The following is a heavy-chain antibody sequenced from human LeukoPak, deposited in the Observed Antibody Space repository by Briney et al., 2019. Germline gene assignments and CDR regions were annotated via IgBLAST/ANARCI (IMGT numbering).Heavy chain of an antibody. V-gene: IGHV3-66*01. CDR3: ATYSHAFDI. D-gene: IGHD2-15*01. CDR1: GFAVSSNY. J-gene: IGHJ3*02. Sequence: GGSLRLSCAASGFAVSSNYMTWVRQAPGKGLEWVSNIHSGGSTYYADSVQGRFTISRDNSKNTLYLHMNSLRVEDTAVYYCATYSHAFDIWGQGTVVTVSS. CDR2: IHSGGST.